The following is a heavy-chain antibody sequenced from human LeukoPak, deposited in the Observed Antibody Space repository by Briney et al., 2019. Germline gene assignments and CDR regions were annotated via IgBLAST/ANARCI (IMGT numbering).Heavy chain of an antibody. CDR3: AREVVVGAAAGALDY. J-gene: IGHJ4*02. V-gene: IGHV1-46*01. CDR1: GYTFTNYF. Sequence: ASVKVSCKASGYTFTNYFIHWVRPAPGQGLEWMGLINPSDGSTSYAQNFQGRITMTRDTSTSTVYMEPSSLRSEDTAVYYCAREVVVGAAAGALDYWGQGTLVTVSS. D-gene: IGHD6-13*01. CDR2: INPSDGST.